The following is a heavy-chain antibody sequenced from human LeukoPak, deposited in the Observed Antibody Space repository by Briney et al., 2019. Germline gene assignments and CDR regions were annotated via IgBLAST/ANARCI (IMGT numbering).Heavy chain of an antibody. CDR3: ARDPAGSGSYYTDY. Sequence: AGSLRHSCAASGLPFSRDSINWVRPAPGKGLEWVSSISSSSSYIYYADSVKGRFTISRDNAKNSLYLQMNSLRAEDTAGYYCARDPAGSGSYYTDYWGQGTLVTVSS. CDR1: GLPFSRDS. D-gene: IGHD3-10*01. J-gene: IGHJ4*02. CDR2: ISSSSSYI. V-gene: IGHV3-21*01.